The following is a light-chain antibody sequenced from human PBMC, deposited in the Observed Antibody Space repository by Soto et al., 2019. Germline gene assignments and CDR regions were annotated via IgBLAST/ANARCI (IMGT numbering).Light chain of an antibody. V-gene: IGLV2-14*01. Sequence: QSALAQPASVSGSPGQSITISCTGTSRDVGGYNYVSWYQHYPDKAPKLIIYDVTSRPSGVSDRFSGSKSGNTASLTISGLQPEDEPHYYCSSFTISTYVFGGGIKVIV. CDR2: DVT. J-gene: IGLJ1*01. CDR3: SSFTISTYV. CDR1: SRDVGGYNY.